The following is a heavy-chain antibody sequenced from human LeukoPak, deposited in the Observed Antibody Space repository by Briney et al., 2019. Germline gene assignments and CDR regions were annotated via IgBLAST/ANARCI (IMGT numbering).Heavy chain of an antibody. D-gene: IGHD3-10*01. CDR2: IKQDGSEK. J-gene: IGHJ3*02. V-gene: IGHV3-7*01. CDR3: ARVTRRRVLWFGENNDAFDI. CDR1: GFTFSSYW. Sequence: PGGSLRLSCAASGFTFSSYWMSWVRQAPGKGLEWVANIKQDGSEKYYVDSVKGRFTISRDNAKNSLYLQMDSLRAEDTAVYYCARVTRRRVLWFGENNDAFDIWGQGTMVTVSS.